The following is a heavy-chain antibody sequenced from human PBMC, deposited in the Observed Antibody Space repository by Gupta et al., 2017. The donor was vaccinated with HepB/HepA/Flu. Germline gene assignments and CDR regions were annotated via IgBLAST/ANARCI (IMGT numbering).Heavy chain of an antibody. J-gene: IGHJ4*02. CDR2: IYPGDSDA. CDR1: GYTFNNYW. Sequence: EVQLVQSRSELKKTGESLKISCKTSGYTFNNYWIGWVRQMPGKGLEWMGVIYPGDSDARYSPSFQGQVTMSADKSITTAYLQWSSLKASDTAMYYCARLENYCTGGTCYSLLFDYWGQGTLVTVSS. CDR3: ARLENYCTGGTCYSLLFDY. D-gene: IGHD2-15*01. V-gene: IGHV5-51*01.